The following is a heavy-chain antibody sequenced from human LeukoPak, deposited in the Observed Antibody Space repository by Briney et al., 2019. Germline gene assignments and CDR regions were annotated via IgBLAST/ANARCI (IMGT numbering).Heavy chain of an antibody. Sequence: PGGSLRLSCAASGFTFSSYAMSWVRQAPGKGLEWVSAISGSGGSTYYADSVKGRFTISRDNSKNTLYLQMNSLRAEDTAVYYCAKHEQYYYDSSGYAFDIWGQGTMVTVSS. D-gene: IGHD3-22*01. J-gene: IGHJ3*02. V-gene: IGHV3-23*01. CDR1: GFTFSSYA. CDR3: AKHEQYYYDSSGYAFDI. CDR2: ISGSGGST.